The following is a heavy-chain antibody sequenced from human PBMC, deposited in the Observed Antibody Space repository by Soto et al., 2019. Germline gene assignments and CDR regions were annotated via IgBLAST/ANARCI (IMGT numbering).Heavy chain of an antibody. CDR1: GFTFSSYA. J-gene: IGHJ4*02. CDR2: ISGSGGST. V-gene: IGHV3-23*01. D-gene: IGHD6-13*01. CDR3: AKGSHYSSSWRRFDY. Sequence: GSLRLSCAASGFTFSSYAMSWVRQAPGKGLEWVSAISGSGGSTYYADSVKGRFTISRDNSKNTLYLQMNSLRAEDTAVYYCAKGSHYSSSWRRFDYWGQGTLVTVSS.